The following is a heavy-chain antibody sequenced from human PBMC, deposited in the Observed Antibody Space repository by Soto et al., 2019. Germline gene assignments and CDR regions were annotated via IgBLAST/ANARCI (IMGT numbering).Heavy chain of an antibody. CDR3: AGGSGDYIGRY. D-gene: IGHD6-19*01. J-gene: IGHJ4*02. CDR1: GGTFSSYT. V-gene: IGHV1-69*02. Sequence: QVQLVQSGAEVKKPGSSVKVSCKASGGTFSSYTISWVRQAPGQGLEWMGRIIPILGIANYAQKFQGRVTITADKSTSTADMELSSLRSEDTAVYYCAGGSGDYIGRYWGQGTLVTVSS. CDR2: IIPILGIA.